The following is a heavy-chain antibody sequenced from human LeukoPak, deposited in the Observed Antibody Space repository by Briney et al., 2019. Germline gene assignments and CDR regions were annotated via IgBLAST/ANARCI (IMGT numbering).Heavy chain of an antibody. CDR2: FDPEDGET. Sequence: ASVKVSCKASGYTLTELSMHWVRQAPGKGLEWMGGFDPEDGETIYAQKFQGRVTMTEDTSTDTAYMELSSLRSEDTAVYYCATVSRAVAGILDYWGQGTLVTVSS. D-gene: IGHD6-19*01. J-gene: IGHJ4*02. V-gene: IGHV1-24*01. CDR1: GYTLTELS. CDR3: ATVSRAVAGILDY.